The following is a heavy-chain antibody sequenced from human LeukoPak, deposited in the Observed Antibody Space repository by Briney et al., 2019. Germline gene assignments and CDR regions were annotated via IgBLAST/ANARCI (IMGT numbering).Heavy chain of an antibody. CDR1: GYTFTSYD. V-gene: IGHV1-8*01. CDR3: ARDGRVSGWYNWFDP. CDR2: MNPNSGNT. J-gene: IGHJ5*02. D-gene: IGHD6-19*01. Sequence: ASVKVSCKAPGYTFTSYDINWVRQATGQGLEWMGWMNPNSGNTGYAQKFQGRVTMTRNTSISTAYMELSSLRSEDTAVYYCARDGRVSGWYNWFDPWGQGTLVTVSS.